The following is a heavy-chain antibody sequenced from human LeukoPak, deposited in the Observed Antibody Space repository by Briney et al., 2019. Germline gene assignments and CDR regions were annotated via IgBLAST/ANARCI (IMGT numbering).Heavy chain of an antibody. CDR2: INPNSGGT. J-gene: IGHJ6*03. CDR3: ARNNEMGALVKWYSLLSPLYYYYMDV. CDR1: GGTFSSYA. V-gene: IGHV1-8*02. D-gene: IGHD6-13*01. Sequence: ASVKVSCKASGGTFSSYAISWVRQAPGQGLEWMGWINPNSGGTSYAQKFQGRVTMTRDTSTSTVYMELSSLRSEDTAVYYCARNNEMGALVKWYSLLSPLYYYYMDVWGKGTTVTISS.